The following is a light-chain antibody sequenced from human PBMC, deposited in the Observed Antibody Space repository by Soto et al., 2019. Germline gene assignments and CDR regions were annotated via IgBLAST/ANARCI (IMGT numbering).Light chain of an antibody. CDR1: QSVSGW. CDR3: QQYETFSGT. J-gene: IGKJ1*01. CDR2: DAS. V-gene: IGKV1-5*01. Sequence: IRMNKSASAVSASVGDTVTVTCRASQSVSGWLAWYQQKPGEAPKLLIYDASALPRGVPSRFSGSGSGTKFTLTIASLQPDDFATYYCQQYETFSGTFGPGTKVDIK.